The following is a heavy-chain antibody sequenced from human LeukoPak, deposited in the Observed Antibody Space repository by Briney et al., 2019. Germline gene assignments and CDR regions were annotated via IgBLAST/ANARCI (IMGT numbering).Heavy chain of an antibody. D-gene: IGHD2-15*01. CDR2: IYYCGST. J-gene: IGHJ4*02. CDR1: GGSISSGDFY. V-gene: IGHV4-30-4*08. Sequence: PSETLSLTCTVSGGSISSGDFYWSWIRQPPGKGLEGIGYIYYCGSTYYNPSLKSRVTISVDTSKNQFSLKLSSVTAADTAVYYCARVVRCSGGSCYYYFDYWGQGTLVTVSS. CDR3: ARVVRCSGGSCYYYFDY.